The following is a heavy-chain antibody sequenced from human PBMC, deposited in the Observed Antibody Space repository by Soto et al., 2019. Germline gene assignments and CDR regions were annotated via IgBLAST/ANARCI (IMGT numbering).Heavy chain of an antibody. CDR3: ARARIDSSGYGGLVDF. Sequence: EVQLVESGGGLVQPGGSLRLSCAASGFTVSSNYMSWVRQAPGKGLEWVSVIYSGGSTYYADSVKGRCTISRHNSKNTQYLQMNRLRAEDTAVYYCARARIDSSGYGGLVDFWGQGTLVTVSS. D-gene: IGHD3-22*01. CDR1: GFTVSSNY. J-gene: IGHJ4*02. V-gene: IGHV3-53*04. CDR2: IYSGGST.